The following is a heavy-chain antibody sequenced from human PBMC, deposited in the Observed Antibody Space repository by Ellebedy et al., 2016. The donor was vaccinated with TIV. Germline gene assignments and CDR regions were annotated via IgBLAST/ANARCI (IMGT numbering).Heavy chain of an antibody. Sequence: ASVKVSCKASGYTFTSYGISWVRQAPGQGLEWMGWISAYNGNTNYAQKLQGRVTMTTDTSTSTAYMELRSLRSDDTAVYYCARDHSGSYFSHYYGMDVWGQGTTVTVSS. V-gene: IGHV1-18*04. CDR1: GYTFTSYG. CDR3: ARDHSGSYFSHYYGMDV. D-gene: IGHD1-26*01. CDR2: ISAYNGNT. J-gene: IGHJ6*02.